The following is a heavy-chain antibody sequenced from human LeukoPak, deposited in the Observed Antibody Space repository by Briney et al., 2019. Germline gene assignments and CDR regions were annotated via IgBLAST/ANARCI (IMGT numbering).Heavy chain of an antibody. J-gene: IGHJ4*02. Sequence: PGGSLRLSCAVSGFVFRTSGMHWVRQAPGKGLEWVAFIQYDGSEIYYADSVKGRFTISRDNSKNTLYLQVNSLRAEDTAVFYCARESGAARTGQLLNYWGQGTLVTVSS. CDR2: IQYDGSEI. CDR1: GFVFRTSG. V-gene: IGHV3-30*02. D-gene: IGHD3-10*01. CDR3: ARESGAARTGQLLNY.